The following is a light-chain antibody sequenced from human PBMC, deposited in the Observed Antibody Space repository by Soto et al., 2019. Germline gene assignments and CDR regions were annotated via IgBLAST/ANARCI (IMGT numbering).Light chain of an antibody. J-gene: IGKJ1*01. CDR2: KAS. V-gene: IGKV1-5*03. CDR1: QSIDSW. Sequence: DLQRTQSPSTLSASIGDRVTITCRASQSIDSWLAWYEQKPGKAPKLLSYKASSLQTGVPSRLSGSGSGKELTLPISSLQPDDFATYYCQRYNSYSRKFGQGTKGEVK. CDR3: QRYNSYSRK.